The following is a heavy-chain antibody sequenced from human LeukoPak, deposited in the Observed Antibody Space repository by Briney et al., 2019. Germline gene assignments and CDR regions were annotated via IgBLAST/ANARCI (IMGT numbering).Heavy chain of an antibody. Sequence: GASEKVSCKASGYTFTDYYMHWVRQAPGQGLEWMGWINPNSGDTNYAQKFQGRVTMTRDTSIGTAYMELSSLRSDDTAVYYCARSYCSSATCPEPFDYWGQGTLVTVSS. CDR1: GYTFTDYY. J-gene: IGHJ4*02. V-gene: IGHV1-2*02. D-gene: IGHD2-2*01. CDR3: ARSYCSSATCPEPFDY. CDR2: INPNSGDT.